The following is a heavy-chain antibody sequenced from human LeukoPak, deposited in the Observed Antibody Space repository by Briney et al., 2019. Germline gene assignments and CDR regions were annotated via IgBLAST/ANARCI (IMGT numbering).Heavy chain of an antibody. CDR3: ARAPRYYDILTGYYFEAFDI. D-gene: IGHD3-9*01. V-gene: IGHV3-30*03. CDR2: ISYDGSNK. J-gene: IGHJ3*02. CDR1: GFTFSSYG. Sequence: GGSLRLSCAASGFTFSSYGMHWVRQAPGKGLEWVAVISYDGSNKYYADSVKGRFTISRDNSKNTLYLQMNSLRAEDTAVYYCARAPRYYDILTGYYFEAFDIWGQGTMVTVSS.